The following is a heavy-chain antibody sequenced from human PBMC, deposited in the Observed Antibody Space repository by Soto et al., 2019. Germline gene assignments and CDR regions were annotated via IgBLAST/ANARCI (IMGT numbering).Heavy chain of an antibody. J-gene: IGHJ4*02. V-gene: IGHV3-23*01. CDR2: ISGSGGST. Sequence: PVGSLRLSCAASGFTFSSYAMSWVRQAPGKGLEWVSAISGSGGSTYYADSVKGRFTISRDNSKNTLYLQMNSLRAEDTAVYYCAILLYYDSRGIDYWGQGTLVTLSS. D-gene: IGHD3-22*01. CDR3: AILLYYDSRGIDY. CDR1: GFTFSSYA.